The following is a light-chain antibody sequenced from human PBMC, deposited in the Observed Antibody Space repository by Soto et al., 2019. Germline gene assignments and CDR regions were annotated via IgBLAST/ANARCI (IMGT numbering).Light chain of an antibody. CDR3: CSYAGSYNVV. CDR2: DVI. J-gene: IGLJ2*01. V-gene: IGLV2-11*01. CDR1: RSDVGGYDY. Sequence: QSALTQPRSVSGSPGLSVTISCTGTRSDVGGYDYVSWYQQYPGKAPKLMIYDVIKRPSGVPDRFSGSKSGNTASLTISGLQAEDEADYYCCSYAGSYNVVFGGGTKLTVL.